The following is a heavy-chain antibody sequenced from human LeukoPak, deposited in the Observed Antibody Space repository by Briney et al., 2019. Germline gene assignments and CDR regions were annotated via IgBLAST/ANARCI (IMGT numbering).Heavy chain of an antibody. J-gene: IGHJ6*03. V-gene: IGHV4-38-2*02. CDR3: ARRDNQVGAADGSRYYYYYYYMDV. CDR1: GYSISSGYY. Sequence: SETLSLTCTVSGYSISSGYYWGWIRQPPGKGLEWIGSIYHSGSTYYNPSLKSRVTISVDTSKNQFSLKLSSVTAADTAVYYCARRDNQVGAADGSRYYYYYYYMDVWGKGTTVTVSS. CDR2: IYHSGST. D-gene: IGHD1-26*01.